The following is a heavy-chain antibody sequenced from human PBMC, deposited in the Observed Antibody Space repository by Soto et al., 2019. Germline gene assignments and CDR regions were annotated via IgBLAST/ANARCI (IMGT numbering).Heavy chain of an antibody. CDR3: ARRGYCSGGSCYSFDY. CDR2: IYYSGST. CDR1: GGSISSYY. V-gene: IGHV4-59*08. Sequence: SETLSLTCTVSGGSISSYYWSWIRQPPGKGLEWIGYIYYSGSTNYNPSLKSRVTISVDTSKNQFSLKLSSVTAADTAVYYCARRGYCSGGSCYSFDYWGQGTLVTVSS. D-gene: IGHD2-15*01. J-gene: IGHJ4*02.